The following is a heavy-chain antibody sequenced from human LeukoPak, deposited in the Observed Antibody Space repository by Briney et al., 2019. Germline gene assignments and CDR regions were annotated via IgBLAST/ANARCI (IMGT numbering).Heavy chain of an antibody. J-gene: IGHJ4*02. D-gene: IGHD6-19*01. CDR2: INSSGSTI. V-gene: IGHV3-11*01. CDR3: ARDASSGWPNYFDY. CDR1: GFTFSDYY. Sequence: KSGGSLRLSCAASGFTFSDYYVSWIRQAPGKGLEWVSYINSSGSTIYYADSVKGRFTISRDNAKNSLYLQMNSLRAEDTAVYYCARDASSGWPNYFDYWGQGTLVTVSS.